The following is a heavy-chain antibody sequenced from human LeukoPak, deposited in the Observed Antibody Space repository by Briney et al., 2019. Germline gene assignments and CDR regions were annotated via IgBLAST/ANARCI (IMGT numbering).Heavy chain of an antibody. D-gene: IGHD6-13*01. Sequence: GASVKVSCKSSGGTFSNYAITWVRQAPGQGLEWMGGIIPLFDTANSAQKFQGRVTITADKSTSTAYMELSSLRSEDTAVYYCGRGAAAGIPPYYYMDVWGKGTPVTVSS. V-gene: IGHV1-69*06. CDR2: IIPLFDTA. J-gene: IGHJ6*03. CDR3: GRGAAAGIPPYYYMDV. CDR1: GGTFSNYA.